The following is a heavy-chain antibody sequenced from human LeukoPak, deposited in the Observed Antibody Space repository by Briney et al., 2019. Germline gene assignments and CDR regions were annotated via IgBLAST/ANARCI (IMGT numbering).Heavy chain of an antibody. V-gene: IGHV4-34*01. CDR3: ARADGYSSIWRP. J-gene: IGHJ5*02. CDR1: GGSFSGYY. Sequence: KSSETLSLTCAVYGGSFSGYYWSWIRQPPGKGLEWIGEINHSGSTNYNPSLKSRVTISVDTSKNQFSLKLSSVTAADTAVYYCARADGYSSIWRPWGQGTLVTVSS. CDR2: INHSGST. D-gene: IGHD6-13*01.